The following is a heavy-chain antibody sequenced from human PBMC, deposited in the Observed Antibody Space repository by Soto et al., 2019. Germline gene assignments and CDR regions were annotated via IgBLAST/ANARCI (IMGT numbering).Heavy chain of an antibody. J-gene: IGHJ6*02. CDR3: ARGGYYDTVWGKMNYYGLDV. Sequence: QVRLVQSAAEVKKPGASVKVSCKASGYTFIRYGITWVRQAPGQGLEWMGWISAYNDYTNYAQKLQGRVTMTTDTSTSTVYMELRSLRSDDKAVYYCARGGYYDTVWGKMNYYGLDVWGQGTTVTVSS. CDR1: GYTFIRYG. D-gene: IGHD3-16*01. V-gene: IGHV1-18*01. CDR2: ISAYNDYT.